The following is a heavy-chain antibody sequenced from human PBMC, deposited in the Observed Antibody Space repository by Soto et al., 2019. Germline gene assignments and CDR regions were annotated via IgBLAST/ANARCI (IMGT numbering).Heavy chain of an antibody. J-gene: IGHJ4*02. D-gene: IGHD2-21*02. CDR2: IWYDGSTT. V-gene: IGHV3-33*06. Sequence: GSLRLSCAASGFSFSTYGIHWVRQAPGKGLEWVAVIWYDGSTTYHADSVQGRLTISRDNSKNTAYLQMNSLRAEDTAVYYCVKDHCGGDCYSDPYFDYWGQGA. CDR1: GFSFSTYG. CDR3: VKDHCGGDCYSDPYFDY.